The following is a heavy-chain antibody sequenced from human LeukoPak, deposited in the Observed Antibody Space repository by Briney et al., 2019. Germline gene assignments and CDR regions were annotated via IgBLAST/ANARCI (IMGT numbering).Heavy chain of an antibody. CDR1: GGSFSGYY. V-gene: IGHV4-34*01. CDR3: ARLSDYYDSSGYYNPANIDY. CDR2: INHSGST. Sequence: PSETLSLTCAVYGGSFSGYYWSWIRQPPGKGLEWIGEINHSGSTNYNPSLKSRVTISVDTSKNQFSLKLSSVTAADTAVYYCARLSDYYDSSGYYNPANIDYWGQGTLVTVSS. D-gene: IGHD3-22*01. J-gene: IGHJ4*02.